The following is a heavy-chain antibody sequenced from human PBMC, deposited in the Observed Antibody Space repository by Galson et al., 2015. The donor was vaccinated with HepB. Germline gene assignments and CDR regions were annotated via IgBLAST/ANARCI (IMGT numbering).Heavy chain of an antibody. CDR2: ISAYNGNT. CDR1: GYTFTSYG. J-gene: IGHJ4*02. D-gene: IGHD3-10*01. Sequence: SVKVSCKASGYTFTSYGISWVRQAPGQGLEWMGWISAYNGNTNYAQKLQGRVTMTTDTSTSTAYMELRSLRSDDTAVYYCARDRHYYDSGSYYNGFDYWGQGTLVTVSS. V-gene: IGHV1-18*04. CDR3: ARDRHYYDSGSYYNGFDY.